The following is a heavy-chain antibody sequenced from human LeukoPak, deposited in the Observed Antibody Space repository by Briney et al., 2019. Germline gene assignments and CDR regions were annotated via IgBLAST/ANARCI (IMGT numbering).Heavy chain of an antibody. D-gene: IGHD2-15*01. CDR3: ARGRYCSSGTCYRSRFDL. CDR1: GYTFTSHY. CDR2: INPSSAAT. V-gene: IGHV1-46*01. Sequence: ASVQVSCKASGYTFTSHYMHWVRQAPGEGLEWMGVINPSSAATKHAQSFQGRVTMTSDTSTSTVFMDLSSLRSDDTAVYYCARGRYCSSGTCYRSRFDLWGQGTLVTVSS. J-gene: IGHJ4*02.